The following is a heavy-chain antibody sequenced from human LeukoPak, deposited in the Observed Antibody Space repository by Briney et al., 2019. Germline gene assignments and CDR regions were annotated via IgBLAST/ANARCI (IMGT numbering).Heavy chain of an antibody. CDR3: ARSYNWNYYMDC. D-gene: IGHD1-7*01. CDR1: XXXVNNNY. J-gene: IGHJ4*02. V-gene: IGHV3-53*01. Sequence: SGGSLRLSCXXSXXXVNNNYLTWVRQAPGKGLEWVSVIYSGGSTFYADSVKGRFTISRDNSKNTLYLQMNNLRAEDTAVYYCARSYNWNYYMDCWGQGALVTVSS. CDR2: IYSGGST.